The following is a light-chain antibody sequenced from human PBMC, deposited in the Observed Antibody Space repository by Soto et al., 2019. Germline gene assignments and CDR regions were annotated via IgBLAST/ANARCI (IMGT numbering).Light chain of an antibody. CDR1: SSDVGGYND. CDR2: DVS. V-gene: IGLV2-14*01. Sequence: QSALTQPASVSGSPGQSTTISCTGTSSDVGGYNDVSWYQQHPGKAPKLMIYDVSNRPSGVSNRFSGSKSGNTASLTISGLQAEDEAVYYCSSYTSSSTVVFGGGTKLTVL. J-gene: IGLJ2*01. CDR3: SSYTSSSTVV.